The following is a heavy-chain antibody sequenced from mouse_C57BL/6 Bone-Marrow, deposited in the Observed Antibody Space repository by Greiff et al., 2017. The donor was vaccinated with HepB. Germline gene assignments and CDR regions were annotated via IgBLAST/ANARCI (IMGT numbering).Heavy chain of an antibody. J-gene: IGHJ3*01. CDR2: INPSSGYT. CDR3: ARTYYCGRAWFAY. D-gene: IGHD1-1*01. Sequence: QVQLQQSGAELARPGASVKMSCKASGYTFTSYTMHWVKQRPGQGLEWIGYINPSSGYTKYNQKFKDKATLTADKSSSTAYMQLSSLTSEDSAVYYCARTYYCGRAWFAYWGQGTLVTVSA. CDR1: GYTFTSYT. V-gene: IGHV1-4*01.